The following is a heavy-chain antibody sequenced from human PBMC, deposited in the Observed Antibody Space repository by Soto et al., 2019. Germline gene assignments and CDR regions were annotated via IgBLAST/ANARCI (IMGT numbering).Heavy chain of an antibody. CDR3: EKGGYTFAYE. V-gene: IGHV3-23*01. D-gene: IGHD5-18*01. Sequence: WGSLRPLCSAFGFHFITLCIARVRQPPGKGLEWVSAISPSASDTLYADSVKGRFTISRDNSQNTLFLQMTSLRADDTAVYYCEKGGYTFAYEWGQGALVTVSS. J-gene: IGHJ4*02. CDR1: GFHFITLC. CDR2: ISPSASDT.